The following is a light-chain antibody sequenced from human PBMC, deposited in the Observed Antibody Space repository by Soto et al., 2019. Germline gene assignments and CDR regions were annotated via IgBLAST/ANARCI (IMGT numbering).Light chain of an antibody. J-gene: IGKJ1*01. Sequence: DIQMTQSPSSLSASVGDRITINCRASQSVSNYLNWYQHKLGKAPELLIYAASSLYSGVPSRFSGSGSGTYFTLTISDLQPEDSASYYCQQTYTSPGTFGKGTKVEIK. CDR2: AAS. CDR3: QQTYTSPGT. V-gene: IGKV1-39*01. CDR1: QSVSNY.